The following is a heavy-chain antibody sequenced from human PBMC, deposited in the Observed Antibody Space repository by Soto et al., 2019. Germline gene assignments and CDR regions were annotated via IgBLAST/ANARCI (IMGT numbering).Heavy chain of an antibody. Sequence: QVQLVQSGAEVKKPGSSVKVSCTVSGGTFSNYAIDWVRLAPGHGLEWMGGIVPIFGTTYYTQKFQGRATIIADDSTTTAYLEMSSLRSEDTAIYYCARVEAVAGSYNFHGFDVWGQGTAVNVSS. CDR2: IVPIFGTT. J-gene: IGHJ6*02. CDR3: ARVEAVAGSYNFHGFDV. CDR1: GGTFSNYA. V-gene: IGHV1-69*12. D-gene: IGHD6-19*01.